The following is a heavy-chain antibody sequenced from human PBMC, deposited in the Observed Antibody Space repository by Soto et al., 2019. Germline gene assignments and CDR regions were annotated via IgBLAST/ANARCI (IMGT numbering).Heavy chain of an antibody. J-gene: IGHJ4*02. CDR2: FNPILSFS. CDR1: GDTFNFYT. V-gene: IGHV1-69*02. D-gene: IGHD3-10*01. Sequence: QVQLVQSGAEVKKPGSSVKVSCKASGDTFNFYTINWVRQAPGLGLEWMGRFNPILSFSNSALKFQGRVTLTADKSTTTAYMVLSSLRSADTAIYFCATSFGSGSPTFDCWGQGALVTVSS. CDR3: ATSFGSGSPTFDC.